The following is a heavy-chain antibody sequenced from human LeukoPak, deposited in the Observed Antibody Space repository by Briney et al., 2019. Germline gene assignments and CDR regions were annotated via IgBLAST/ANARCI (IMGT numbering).Heavy chain of an antibody. J-gene: IGHJ4*02. Sequence: SETLSLTCTVSGGSLSSYSWSWIRQPAGKGLEWIGRISTTGSTNYNPSLKSRVTISVDKSKNQFSLKLSSVTAADTAVYYCARGSSGPRAFDYWDQGTLVTVSS. D-gene: IGHD6-19*01. CDR3: ARGSSGPRAFDY. V-gene: IGHV4-4*07. CDR1: GGSLSSYS. CDR2: ISTTGST.